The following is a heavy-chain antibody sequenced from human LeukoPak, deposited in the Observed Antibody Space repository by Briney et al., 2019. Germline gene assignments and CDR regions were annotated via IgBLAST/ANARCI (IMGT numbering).Heavy chain of an antibody. J-gene: IGHJ5*02. D-gene: IGHD3-9*01. CDR1: GGSISSFY. CDR3: ARSDILTGLRFDP. V-gene: IGHV4-59*01. Sequence: SETLSLTCTVSGGSISSFYWSWIRQPPGKGLEWIGYIYYSGSTNYNPSLKSRVTISVDTSKNQFSLKLSSVTAADTAVYYCARSDILTGLRFDPWGQGTLVTVSS. CDR2: IYYSGST.